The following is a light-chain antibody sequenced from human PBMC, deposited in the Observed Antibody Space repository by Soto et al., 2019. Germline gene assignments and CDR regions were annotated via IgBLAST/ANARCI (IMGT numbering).Light chain of an antibody. CDR2: DAS. CDR3: QQYNNWPLT. Sequence: EIVMTQSPATVSVSPGERATLSCRASQSVTSTLAWYQQKPGQTPRLLIYDASTRATGIPARFSGSGSWTEFTLTISSLQSEDFAVYYCQQYNNWPLTFGGGTKVDIK. J-gene: IGKJ4*01. CDR1: QSVTST. V-gene: IGKV3-15*01.